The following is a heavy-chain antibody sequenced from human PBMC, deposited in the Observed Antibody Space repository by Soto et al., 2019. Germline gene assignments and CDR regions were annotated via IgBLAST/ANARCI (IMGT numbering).Heavy chain of an antibody. Sequence: ASETLSLTCTVSGGSISSYYWSWIRQPPGKGLEWIGYIYYSGSTNYNPSLKSRVTISVDTSKNQFSLKLSSVTAADTAVYYCARKAAAGYNWFDPWGQGTLVTVSS. CDR3: ARKAAAGYNWFDP. V-gene: IGHV4-59*01. D-gene: IGHD6-13*01. CDR1: GGSISSYY. J-gene: IGHJ5*02. CDR2: IYYSGST.